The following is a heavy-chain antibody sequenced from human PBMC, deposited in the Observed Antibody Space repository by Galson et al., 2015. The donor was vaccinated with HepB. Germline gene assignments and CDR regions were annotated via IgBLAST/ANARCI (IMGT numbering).Heavy chain of an antibody. CDR3: AKGRDSSGYYLLD. D-gene: IGHD3-22*01. V-gene: IGHV3-74*01. CDR2: INSDGSST. Sequence: SLRLSCAASGFTFSSYWMHWVRQAPGKGLVWVSRINSDGSSTSYADSVKGRFTISRDNAKNTLYLQMNSLRAEDTAVYYCAKGRDSSGYYLLDWGQGTLVTVSS. J-gene: IGHJ4*02. CDR1: GFTFSSYW.